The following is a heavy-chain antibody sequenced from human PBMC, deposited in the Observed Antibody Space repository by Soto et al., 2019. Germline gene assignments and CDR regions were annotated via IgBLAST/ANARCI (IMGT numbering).Heavy chain of an antibody. CDR2: ISWNSGTI. D-gene: IGHD3-10*01. Sequence: DVQLVESGGGLVQPGRSLRLSCAASGFTFDDYAMYWVRQAPGKGLEWVSGISWNSGTIGYADSVKGRFTISRDNAKNSLDLQMNSLRVEDTALYYCAKGHAFGSGTYCDYWGQGTLVTVSS. CDR1: GFTFDDYA. J-gene: IGHJ4*02. CDR3: AKGHAFGSGTYCDY. V-gene: IGHV3-9*01.